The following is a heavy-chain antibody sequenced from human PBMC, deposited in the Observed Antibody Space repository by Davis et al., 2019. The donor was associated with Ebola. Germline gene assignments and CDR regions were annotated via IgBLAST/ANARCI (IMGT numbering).Heavy chain of an antibody. J-gene: IGHJ3*02. D-gene: IGHD1-14*01. Sequence: SETLSLTCTVSGDSIRTYYWSWVRQPPGKGLEWIGYIYNSGSTNYNPSLRSRVTISADPSKNQFSLRLTSVTAADTAVYYCARDSSPRNLDIWGQGTLVTVSA. CDR2: IYNSGST. V-gene: IGHV4-59*01. CDR1: GDSIRTYY. CDR3: ARDSSPRNLDI.